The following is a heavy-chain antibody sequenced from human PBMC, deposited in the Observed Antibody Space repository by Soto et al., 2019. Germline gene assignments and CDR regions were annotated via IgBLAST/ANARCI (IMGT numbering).Heavy chain of an antibody. CDR1: GYTFTSYG. CDR2: ISAYNGNT. CDR3: ARELRDGFGPPNGLRAFDI. J-gene: IGHJ3*02. D-gene: IGHD3-10*01. V-gene: IGHV1-18*01. Sequence: RASVKVSCKASGYTFTSYGISWVRQAPGQGLEWMGWISAYNGNTNYAQKLQGRVTMTTDTSTSTAYMELRSLRSDDTAVYYCARELRDGFGPPNGLRAFDIWGQGTMVTVSS.